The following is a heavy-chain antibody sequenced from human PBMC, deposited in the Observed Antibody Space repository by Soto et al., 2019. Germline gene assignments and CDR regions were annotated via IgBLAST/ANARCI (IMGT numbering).Heavy chain of an antibody. CDR2: IIPLFGSP. D-gene: IGHD6-19*01. Sequence: QVQLVQSGAEVAKPGSSVKVSCKASGDTFMNYAMSWVRQGPRQGLEWMGGIIPLFGSPKYAQKFQDRVKITAEESTSTVYMEASSLRADDTGVYYCARGQVAGNFNNYGIDVWGQGTTVTVS. CDR3: ARGQVAGNFNNYGIDV. V-gene: IGHV1-69*01. CDR1: GDTFMNYA. J-gene: IGHJ6*02.